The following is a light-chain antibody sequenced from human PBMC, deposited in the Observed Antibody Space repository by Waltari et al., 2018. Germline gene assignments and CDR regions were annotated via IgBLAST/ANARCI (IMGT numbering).Light chain of an antibody. CDR2: WAS. Sequence: DIVMTQSPDSLAVSLGGRATINCKSSQSVLYSSNNKNYLAWYQQKPGQPPKLLIYWASTRESGVPDRFSGSGSGTDFTLTISSLQAEDVAVYYCQQYYSTPVAFGQGTKVEIK. CDR3: QQYYSTPVA. V-gene: IGKV4-1*01. J-gene: IGKJ1*01. CDR1: QSVLYSSNNKNY.